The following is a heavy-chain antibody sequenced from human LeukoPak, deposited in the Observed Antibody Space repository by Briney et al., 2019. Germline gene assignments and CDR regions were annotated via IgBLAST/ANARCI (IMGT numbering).Heavy chain of an antibody. Sequence: GGSLILSCAASGFTFSSHAMTWVRQAPGKGLECVSTITARGTTTQYADSVKGRFTISRDNSKNTLYLQMNSLRAEDTAVYYCAKGTREYCSGGTCYPFDFWGQGTLVTVSS. J-gene: IGHJ4*02. D-gene: IGHD2-15*01. V-gene: IGHV3-23*01. CDR1: GFTFSSHA. CDR2: ITARGTTT. CDR3: AKGTREYCSGGTCYPFDF.